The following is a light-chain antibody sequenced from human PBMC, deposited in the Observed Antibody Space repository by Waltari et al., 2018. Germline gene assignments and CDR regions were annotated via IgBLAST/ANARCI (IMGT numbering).Light chain of an antibody. V-gene: IGLV2-23*02. CDR1: SSDVGNFNL. CDR2: EVA. Sequence: QSALTQPASVSGSPGQSITISCTGTSSDVGNFNLVSCYQQHPVKVPKLIIYEVARRPSGVSNRFSGSKSGNTASLTISGLQAEDEADYYCCSYAGSTTWVFGGGTKLTVL. CDR3: CSYAGSTTWV. J-gene: IGLJ3*02.